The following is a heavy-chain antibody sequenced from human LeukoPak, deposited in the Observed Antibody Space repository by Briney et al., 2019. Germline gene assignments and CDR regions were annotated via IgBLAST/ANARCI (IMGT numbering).Heavy chain of an antibody. J-gene: IGHJ4*02. CDR1: GFTFSSYG. D-gene: IGHD6-19*01. CDR3: AKRQWLVLFPYY. Sequence: RLSCAAYGFTFSSYGMNWVRQAPGKGLEWVAVISYDGSNKYYADSERGGFRISGENTKLTLYLQMNSLRSEDTAVYYCAKRQWLVLFPYYWGQGTLVTVSS. CDR2: ISYDGSNK. V-gene: IGHV3-30*18.